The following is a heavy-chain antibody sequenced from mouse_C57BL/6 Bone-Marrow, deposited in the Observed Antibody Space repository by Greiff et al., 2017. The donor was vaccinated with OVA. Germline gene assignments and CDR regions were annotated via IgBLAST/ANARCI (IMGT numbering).Heavy chain of an antibody. D-gene: IGHD6-2*01. CDR1: GFTFSSYA. V-gene: IGHV5-4*01. CDR2: ISDGGSYT. CDR3: ARDSLFYAMDY. J-gene: IGHJ4*01. Sequence: EVQGVESGGGLAKPGGSLKLSCAASGFTFSSYAMSWVRQTPEKRLEWVATISDGGSYTYYPDNVKGRFTISRDNAKNNLYLQMSHLKSEDTAMYYCARDSLFYAMDYWGQGTSVTVSS.